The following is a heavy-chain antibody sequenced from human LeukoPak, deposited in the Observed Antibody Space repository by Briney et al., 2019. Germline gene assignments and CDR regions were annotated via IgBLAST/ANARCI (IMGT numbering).Heavy chain of an antibody. V-gene: IGHV3-30*02. J-gene: IGHJ4*02. Sequence: GGSLRLSCATSGFTFSNYGMHWVRQAPGKGLEWVAFIRYDGSNKYYADSVKGRFTISRDSAENSLYLQMNSLRAEDTAVYYCARENRVGATYYFDYWGQGTLVTVSS. D-gene: IGHD1-26*01. CDR3: ARENRVGATYYFDY. CDR1: GFTFSNYG. CDR2: IRYDGSNK.